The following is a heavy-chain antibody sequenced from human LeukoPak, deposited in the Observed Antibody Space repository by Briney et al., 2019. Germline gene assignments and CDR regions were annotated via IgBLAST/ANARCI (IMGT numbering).Heavy chain of an antibody. D-gene: IGHD6-13*01. CDR3: ARDSDIAAAGSDY. J-gene: IGHJ4*02. V-gene: IGHV3-7*01. CDR1: GFTFSSYS. Sequence: PGGSLRLSCAASGFTFSSYSMNWVRQAPGKGLEWVANIKPDGSGRYYVDSVRGRFTISRDNAKNSLYLQMNSLRAEVTAVYYCARDSDIAAAGSDYWGQGTLVTVSS. CDR2: IKPDGSGR.